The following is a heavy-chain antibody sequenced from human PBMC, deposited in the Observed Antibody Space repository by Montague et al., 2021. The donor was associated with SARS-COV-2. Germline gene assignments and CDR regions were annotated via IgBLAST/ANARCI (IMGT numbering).Heavy chain of an antibody. J-gene: IGHJ5*02. CDR2: VYYSGST. Sequence: SETLSLTCTVSGVSISGYTYFWGWIRQPPGKGLEWIASVYYSGSTYYNPSLKSRVTISVDTSKNQSSLQVSSVTAAGSAIYYCARHRVASGWNYFDPWGRGTLVTVSS. V-gene: IGHV4-39*01. D-gene: IGHD1-7*01. CDR1: GVSISGYTYF. CDR3: ARHRVASGWNYFDP.